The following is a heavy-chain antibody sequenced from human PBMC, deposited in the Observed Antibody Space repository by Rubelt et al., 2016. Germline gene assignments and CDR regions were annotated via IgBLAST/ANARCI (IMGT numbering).Heavy chain of an antibody. J-gene: IGHJ6*02. CDR1: GGSFSGYY. V-gene: IGHV4-34*01. CDR3: ARGVAAAGSSYYYGMDV. CDR2: INHSGST. Sequence: QLQLQESGPGLVKPSETLSLTCTVYGGSFSGYYWSWIRQPPGKGLEWIGEINHSGSTNYNPSLKSRVTITVDTTNNQFSLKLGSVTVAETAVDYCARGVAAAGSSYYYGMDVWGQGTTVTVSS. D-gene: IGHD6-13*01.